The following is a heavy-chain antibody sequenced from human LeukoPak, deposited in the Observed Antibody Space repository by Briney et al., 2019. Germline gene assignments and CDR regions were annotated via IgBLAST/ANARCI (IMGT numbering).Heavy chain of an antibody. CDR1: GFTFRNYD. Sequence: GGSLRLSCVASGFTFRNYDMHWVRQATGKGLEWFSGIGAAGDTYYPGSVKGRFTISRENANNSLYLQMNSLRAGDTGMYYYARDRAGDFDYWGQGTLVTVSS. V-gene: IGHV3-13*04. J-gene: IGHJ4*02. D-gene: IGHD6-19*01. CDR3: ARDRAGDFDY. CDR2: IGAAGDT.